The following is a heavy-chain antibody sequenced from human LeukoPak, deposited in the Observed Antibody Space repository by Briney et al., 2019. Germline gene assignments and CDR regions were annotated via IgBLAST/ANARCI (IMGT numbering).Heavy chain of an antibody. CDR3: ANPIYSGDYGQFDY. J-gene: IGHJ4*02. Sequence: GGSLRLSCAASGFTFSNYAMSWVRQAPGKGLEWVSTIHGSGVSTYYADSVKGRFTISRDNSKNTLYLQMNSLRAEDTAVYFCANPIYSGDYGQFDYWGQGTLVTVSS. CDR1: GFTFSNYA. D-gene: IGHD4-17*01. CDR2: IHGSGVST. V-gene: IGHV3-23*01.